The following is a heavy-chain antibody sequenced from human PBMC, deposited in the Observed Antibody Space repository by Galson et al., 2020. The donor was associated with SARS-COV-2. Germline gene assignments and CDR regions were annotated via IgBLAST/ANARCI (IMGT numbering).Heavy chain of an antibody. Sequence: SETLSLTCAVSGASISSTFWWSWVRQPPGKGLEWSGAIFHTGGTNYNPYLKSRITISVDKSKNQSSLDLKSVTAADTAVYYCVRIASNNGYVRFDNWGQGTLVTVSS. CDR3: VRIASNNGYVRFDN. CDR1: GASISSTFW. V-gene: IGHV4-4*02. D-gene: IGHD2-8*01. J-gene: IGHJ4*02. CDR2: IFHTGGT.